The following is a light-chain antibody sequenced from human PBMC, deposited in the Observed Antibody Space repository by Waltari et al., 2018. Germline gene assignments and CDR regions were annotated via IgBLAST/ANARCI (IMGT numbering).Light chain of an antibody. CDR3: MQALQTLWT. CDR1: QSLLHSNGYNY. J-gene: IGKJ1*01. V-gene: IGKV2-28*01. Sequence: DIVMTQSPLSLPVTPGEPASISCRSSQSLLHSNGYNYLDWYLQKPGQSPQLLILLGSNRASGVPDRFSGSGSGTDFTLKISRVEAEDVGVYYCMQALQTLWTFGQGTKVEIK. CDR2: LGS.